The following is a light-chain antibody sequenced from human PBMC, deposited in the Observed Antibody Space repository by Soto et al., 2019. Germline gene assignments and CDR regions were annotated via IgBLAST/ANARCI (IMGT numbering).Light chain of an antibody. J-gene: IGKJ5*01. CDR3: QLYGGSVLLT. V-gene: IGKV3-20*01. CDR1: QSLNNNY. CDR2: GAS. Sequence: EIVLTQSPGTLSLSPGERATLSCRVSQSLNNNYLAWYQQKPGQAPRLLIYGASSRATGVPDRFSGSGSGTYFTLTISRLDPEDFGVYYCQLYGGSVLLTVGQGTRLDNK.